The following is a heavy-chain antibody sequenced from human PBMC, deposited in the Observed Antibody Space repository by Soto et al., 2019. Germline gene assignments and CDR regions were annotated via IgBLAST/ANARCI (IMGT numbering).Heavy chain of an antibody. D-gene: IGHD6-19*01. CDR3: ARAPGLGVAHIDY. V-gene: IGHV1-3*01. J-gene: IGHJ4*02. Sequence: GASVKVSCKASGYTFTSYAMHWVRQAPGQRLEWMGWINAGNGNTKYSQKFQGRVTITRDTSASTAYVELSSLRSEDTAVYYCARAPGLGVAHIDYWGQGTLVTVSS. CDR1: GYTFTSYA. CDR2: INAGNGNT.